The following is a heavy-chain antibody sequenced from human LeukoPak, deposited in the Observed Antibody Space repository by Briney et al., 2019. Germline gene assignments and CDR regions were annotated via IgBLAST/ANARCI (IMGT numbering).Heavy chain of an antibody. CDR2: ISSNGGST. CDR3: ARDLYSSNPY. J-gene: IGHJ4*02. D-gene: IGHD6-19*01. V-gene: IGHV3-64*01. Sequence: QPGGSLRLSCAASGFTFSSYAMHWVRQAPGKGLEYVSAISSNGGSTYYANSVKGRFTISRDNSKNTLYLQMGSLRAEDTAVYYCARDLYSSNPYWGQGTLVTVSS. CDR1: GFTFSSYA.